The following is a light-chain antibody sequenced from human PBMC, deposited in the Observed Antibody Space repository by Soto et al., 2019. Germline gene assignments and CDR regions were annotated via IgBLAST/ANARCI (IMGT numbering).Light chain of an antibody. CDR3: MQALQTPIT. CDR1: QSLLHSNGYNS. Sequence: DIVMTQSPLSLPVTPGEPASISCRSSQSLLHSNGYNSLDWYLQKPGQSPQLLIYLGSNRASGVPERFIGSGSGTDFTLKISRVEAEDVGVYYCMQALQTPITFGQGTRLEIK. CDR2: LGS. J-gene: IGKJ5*01. V-gene: IGKV2-28*01.